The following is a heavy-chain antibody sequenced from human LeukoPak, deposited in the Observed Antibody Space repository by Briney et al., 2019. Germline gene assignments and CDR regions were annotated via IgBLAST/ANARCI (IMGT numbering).Heavy chain of an antibody. Sequence: PGGSLRLSCAVSGFTFSSYSMNWARQAPGKGLEWVSSISSSSSYIYYADSVKGRFTISGDNAKNSLYLQMNSLRAEDTAVYYCARGMGTARPVSFDYWGQGTLVTVSS. D-gene: IGHD6-6*01. CDR2: ISSSSSYI. CDR3: ARGMGTARPVSFDY. CDR1: GFTFSSYS. J-gene: IGHJ4*02. V-gene: IGHV3-21*01.